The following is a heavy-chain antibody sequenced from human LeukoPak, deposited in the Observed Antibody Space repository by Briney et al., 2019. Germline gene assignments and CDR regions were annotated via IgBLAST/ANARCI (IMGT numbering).Heavy chain of an antibody. CDR3: ARHAPDYDSWSGRGALNWFDP. V-gene: IGHV4-4*09. CDR1: GGSISSYY. CDR2: IYTSGST. D-gene: IGHD3-3*01. J-gene: IGHJ5*02. Sequence: SETLSLTCTVSGGSISSYYWSWIRQPPGKGLEWIGYIYTSGSTNYNPSLKSRVTISVDTSKNQFSLKLSSVTAADTAVYYCARHAPDYDSWSGRGALNWFDPWGQGTLVTVSS.